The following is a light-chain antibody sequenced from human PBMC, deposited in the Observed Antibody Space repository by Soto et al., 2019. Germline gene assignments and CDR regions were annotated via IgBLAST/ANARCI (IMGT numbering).Light chain of an antibody. V-gene: IGKV3-15*01. CDR2: GAS. CDR3: QHYNSYSEA. CDR1: QSVSSN. J-gene: IGKJ1*01. Sequence: EIGMTQSPATLSVSPGERATLSCRASQSVSSNLAWYQQKPGQAPRLLIYGASTRATGIPARFSGGGSGTEFTLTISSLQPDDFATYYCQHYNSYSEAFGQGTKVDIK.